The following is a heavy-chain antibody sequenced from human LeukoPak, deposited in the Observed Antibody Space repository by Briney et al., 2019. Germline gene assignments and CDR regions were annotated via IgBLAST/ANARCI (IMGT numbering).Heavy chain of an antibody. CDR2: ISDSGNT. Sequence: GGSLRLSCAASGFTLSSYAMSWVRQAPGKGLEWVSAISDSGNTYHADSVKGRFSISRDGSKNILYLQMNSLRAEDTAVYYCAKDRCSDGIGCYYYYMDVWGKGTTVTISS. CDR3: AKDRCSDGIGCYYYYMDV. CDR1: GFTLSSYA. D-gene: IGHD2-15*01. V-gene: IGHV3-23*01. J-gene: IGHJ6*03.